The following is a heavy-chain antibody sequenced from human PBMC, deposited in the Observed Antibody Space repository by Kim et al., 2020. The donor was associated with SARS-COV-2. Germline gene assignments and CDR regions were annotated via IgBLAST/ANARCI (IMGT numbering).Heavy chain of an antibody. J-gene: IGHJ3*02. CDR2: ISSSSSYI. CDR3: ARDGGIDSSGYYYGPRPPKTI. Sequence: GGSLRLSCAASGFTFSSYSMNWVRQAPGKGLEWVSSISSSSSYIYYADSVKGRFTISRDNAKNSLYLQMNSLRAEDTAVYYCARDGGIDSSGYYYGPRPPKTIGGQGKMVTVSS. V-gene: IGHV3-21*01. D-gene: IGHD3-22*01. CDR1: GFTFSSYS.